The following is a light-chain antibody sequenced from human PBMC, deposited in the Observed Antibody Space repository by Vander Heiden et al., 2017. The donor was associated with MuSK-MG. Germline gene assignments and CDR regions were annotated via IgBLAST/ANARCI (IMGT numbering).Light chain of an antibody. J-gene: IGLJ3*02. CDR2: NTD. Sequence: QTVVTQEPSFSVSPGWTVTLTCDLSSGSVSTSYYPSWYQHTPGQAPRTLIYNTDTRSSGVPDRFSGSILGNKAALTITGAQADDESDYYCVLYIGSGISVFGGGTKLTVL. CDR3: VLYIGSGISV. CDR1: SGSVSTSYY. V-gene: IGLV8-61*01.